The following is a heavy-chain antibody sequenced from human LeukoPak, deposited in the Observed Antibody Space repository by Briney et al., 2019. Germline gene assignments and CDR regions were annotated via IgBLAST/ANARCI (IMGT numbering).Heavy chain of an antibody. D-gene: IGHD3-22*01. CDR3: ARHETYYYDSSGYSSFDY. J-gene: IGHJ4*02. CDR2: IYYSGST. CDR1: GGSISSYY. V-gene: IGHV4-39*01. Sequence: SETLSLTCTVSGGSISSYYWGWIRQPPGKGLEWIGSIYYSGSTYYNPSLKSRVTISVDTSKNQFSLKLSSVTAADTAVYYCARHETYYYDSSGYSSFDYWGQGTLVTVSS.